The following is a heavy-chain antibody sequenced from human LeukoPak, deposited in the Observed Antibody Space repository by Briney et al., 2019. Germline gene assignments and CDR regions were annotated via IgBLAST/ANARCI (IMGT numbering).Heavy chain of an antibody. CDR1: GFTFSSYG. Sequence: GGSLRLSCAASGFTFSSYGMHWVRQAPGKWLEWVAFIRYDGSNKYYADSVKGRFTISRDNSKNTLYLQMNSLRAEDTAVYYCAKGPRPYYDSSGRAFDYWGQGTLVTVSS. CDR3: AKGPRPYYDSSGRAFDY. CDR2: IRYDGSNK. D-gene: IGHD3-22*01. J-gene: IGHJ4*02. V-gene: IGHV3-30*02.